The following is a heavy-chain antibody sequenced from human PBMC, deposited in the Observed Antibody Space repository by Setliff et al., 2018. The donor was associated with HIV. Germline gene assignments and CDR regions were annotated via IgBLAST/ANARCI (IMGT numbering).Heavy chain of an antibody. V-gene: IGHV4-4*07. CDR1: GGSISSYY. CDR3: ARGSGYYYSNFYMGV. J-gene: IGHJ6*03. Sequence: SETLSLTCTVSGGSISSYYWSWIRQPAGKGLEWIGRIYTSGNTNYNPSLKSRVTMSVDTSKNQFSLNLSSVTAADTAVYYCARGSGYYYSNFYMGVWGKGTTVTVSS. CDR2: IYTSGNT. D-gene: IGHD3-3*01.